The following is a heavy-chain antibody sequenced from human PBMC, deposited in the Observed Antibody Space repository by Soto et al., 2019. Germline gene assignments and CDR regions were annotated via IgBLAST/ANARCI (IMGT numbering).Heavy chain of an antibody. D-gene: IGHD3-22*01. Sequence: GGSLRLSCAGSGFTFDDYAMHWVRQAPGKGLEWVSGISWNSGSIGYADSVKGRFTISRDNAKNSLYLQMNSLRAEDTALYYYAKALDYYDSSGRYYFDYWGQGTLVTVSS. V-gene: IGHV3-9*01. CDR1: GFTFDDYA. CDR2: ISWNSGSI. CDR3: AKALDYYDSSGRYYFDY. J-gene: IGHJ4*02.